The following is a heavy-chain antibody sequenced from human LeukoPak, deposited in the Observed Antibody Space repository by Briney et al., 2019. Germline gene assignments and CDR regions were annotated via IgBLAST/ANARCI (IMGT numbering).Heavy chain of an antibody. J-gene: IGHJ4*02. D-gene: IGHD6-19*01. V-gene: IGHV3-66*01. Sequence: GGSLRLSCGASGFTVSSNYMSWVRQAPGKGLEWVSVIYSGGSTYYADSVKGRFTISRDNSKNTLYLQMNSLRAEDTAVYYCARGLRYSSGWYYFDYWGQGTLVTVSS. CDR3: ARGLRYSSGWYYFDY. CDR2: IYSGGST. CDR1: GFTVSSNY.